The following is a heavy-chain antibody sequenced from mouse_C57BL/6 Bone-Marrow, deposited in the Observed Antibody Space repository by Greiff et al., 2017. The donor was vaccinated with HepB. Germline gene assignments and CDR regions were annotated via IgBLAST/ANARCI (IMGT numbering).Heavy chain of an antibody. J-gene: IGHJ4*01. V-gene: IGHV5-2*01. CDR1: EYEFPSHD. Sequence: EVMLVESGGGLVQPGESLKLSCESNEYEFPSHDMSWVRKTPEKRLELVAAINSDGGSTYYPDTMERRFIISRDNTKKTLYLQLSSLRSEDTALYYCARQGVVTTKENAMDYWGQGTSVTVSS. CDR2: INSDGGST. D-gene: IGHD2-2*01. CDR3: ARQGVVTTKENAMDY.